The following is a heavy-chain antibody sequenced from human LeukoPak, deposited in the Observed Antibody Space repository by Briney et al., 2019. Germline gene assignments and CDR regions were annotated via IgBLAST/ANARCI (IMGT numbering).Heavy chain of an antibody. CDR1: GGSISSYY. D-gene: IGHD3-22*01. V-gene: IGHV4-59*08. CDR2: IYYSGST. J-gene: IGHJ6*03. CDR3: ARVRLGGYSDYCMDV. Sequence: SETLSLTCTVSGGSISSYYWSWIRQPPGKGLEWIGYIYYSGSTNYNPSLKSRVTISVDTSKNQFSLKLSSVTAADTAVYYCARVRLGGYSDYCMDVWGKGTTVTVSS.